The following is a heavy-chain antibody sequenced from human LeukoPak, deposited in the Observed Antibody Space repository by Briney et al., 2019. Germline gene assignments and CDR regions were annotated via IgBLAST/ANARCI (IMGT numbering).Heavy chain of an antibody. CDR2: INHSGST. D-gene: IGHD3-10*01. Sequence: SETLSLTCAVYGGSFSDYYWSWIRQPPGKGLEWIAEINHSGSTNYNPSLKSRVTILVDTSKNQFSLKLSSVTAADTAVYYCARDYGSGRRYYYMDVWGKGTTVTVSS. J-gene: IGHJ6*03. V-gene: IGHV4-34*01. CDR1: GGSFSDYY. CDR3: ARDYGSGRRYYYMDV.